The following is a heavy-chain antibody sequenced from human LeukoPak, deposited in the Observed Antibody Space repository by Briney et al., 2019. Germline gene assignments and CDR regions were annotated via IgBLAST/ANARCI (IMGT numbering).Heavy chain of an antibody. J-gene: IGHJ3*02. V-gene: IGHV3-9*03. Sequence: GRSLRLSCAASGFTFDDYAMHWVRQAPGKGLEWVSGISWNSGSIGYADSVKGRFTISRDNAKNSLYLQMNSLRAEDMALYYCAKASIAALDAFDIWGQGTMVTVSS. CDR1: GFTFDDYA. CDR2: ISWNSGSI. CDR3: AKASIAALDAFDI. D-gene: IGHD6-6*01.